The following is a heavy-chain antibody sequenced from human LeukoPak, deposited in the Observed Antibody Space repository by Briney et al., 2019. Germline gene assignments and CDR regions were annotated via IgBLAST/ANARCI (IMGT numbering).Heavy chain of an antibody. Sequence: PGGSLRLSCAASGFTFSSYAMHWVRQAPGKGLEWVAVISYDGTNKYYADSVKGRFTISRDNSKNTLYLQMNSLRAEDTAVYYCARDGGVVRGPLLYYFDYWGQGTLVTVSS. CDR1: GFTFSSYA. CDR3: ARDGGVVRGPLLYYFDY. J-gene: IGHJ4*02. V-gene: IGHV3-30-3*01. D-gene: IGHD3-10*01. CDR2: ISYDGTNK.